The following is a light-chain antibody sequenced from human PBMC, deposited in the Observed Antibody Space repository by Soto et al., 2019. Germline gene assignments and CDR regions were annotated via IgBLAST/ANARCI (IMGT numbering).Light chain of an antibody. J-gene: IGKJ1*01. CDR3: QHYNSYSEA. V-gene: IGKV2-29*03. CDR2: EVS. Sequence: DVVMTQTPLSLSVAPGQPASISCKSSHSLLHITGETFLFWYLQKPGQSPQLLIYEVSTRVSGVPDRFSGSGSGTEFTLTISSLQPDDFATYYCQHYNSYSEAFGQGTKVDNK. CDR1: HSLLHITGETF.